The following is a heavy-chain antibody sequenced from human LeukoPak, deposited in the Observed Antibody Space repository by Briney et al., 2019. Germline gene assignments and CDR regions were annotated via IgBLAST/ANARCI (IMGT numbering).Heavy chain of an antibody. CDR3: ARDQFSFRGYSFSCFDL. CDR2: ISYDGSNK. V-gene: IGHV3-30-3*01. CDR1: GFTFSSYA. D-gene: IGHD5-18*01. J-gene: IGHJ2*01. Sequence: PGGSLRLSSAASGFTFSSYAMHWVRQAPGKGLEWVAVISYDGSNKYYADSVKGRFTISRDNSKNTLYLQMNSLRAEDTAVYYCARDQFSFRGYSFSCFDLWGRGTLVTVSS.